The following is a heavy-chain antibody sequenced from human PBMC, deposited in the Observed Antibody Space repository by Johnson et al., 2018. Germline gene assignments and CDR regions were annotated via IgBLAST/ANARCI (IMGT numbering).Heavy chain of an antibody. CDR1: GFTFGDYA. J-gene: IGHJ6*03. D-gene: IGHD6-19*01. CDR3: TRDWATSVAGPHGYYYMDV. CDR2: IRSKAYGGTT. V-gene: IGHV3-49*03. Sequence: EVQLVESGGGLVQPGRSLRLSCTASGFTFGDYAMSWFRQAPGKGLEWVGFIRSKAYGGTTEYAASVKGRFTISRDDSKSIAYLQMNSLKTEDTAGYYCTRDWATSVAGPHGYYYMDVWGKGTTVTVSS.